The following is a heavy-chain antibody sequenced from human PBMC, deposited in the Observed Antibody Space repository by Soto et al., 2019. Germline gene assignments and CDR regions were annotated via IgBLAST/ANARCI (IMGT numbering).Heavy chain of an antibody. D-gene: IGHD6-19*01. CDR2: ISSTGALM. V-gene: IGHV3-21*01. CDR1: GFTFSYYT. J-gene: IGHJ4*02. CDR3: ARDSLARGIPVASRIYY. Sequence: GGSLRLSCVASGFTFSYYTMSWVRQAPGKGLEWVSGISSTGALMYYADSVKGRFTISRDDADNSLYLQMNSLRVEDTAVYYCARDSLARGIPVASRIYYWGQGALVTVYS.